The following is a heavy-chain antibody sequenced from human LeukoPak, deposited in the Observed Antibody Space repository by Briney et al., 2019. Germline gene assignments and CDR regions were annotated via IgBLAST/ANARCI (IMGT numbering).Heavy chain of an antibody. CDR3: SGGPLYGSEGGSNDY. Sequence: GGSLRLSCAASGFTFSSYSMNWVRQAPGKGLEWVSSISSSSSYIYYADSVKGRFTISRDNAKNSLYLQMNSLRAEDTAVYYCSGGPLYGSEGGSNDYWGQGTLVTGSS. V-gene: IGHV3-21*01. D-gene: IGHD3-10*01. J-gene: IGHJ4*02. CDR2: ISSSSSYI. CDR1: GFTFSSYS.